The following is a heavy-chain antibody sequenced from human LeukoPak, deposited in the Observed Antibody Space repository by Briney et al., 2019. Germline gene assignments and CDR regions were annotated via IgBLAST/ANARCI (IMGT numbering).Heavy chain of an antibody. CDR3: ARGGGEYGDYPAAFDI. D-gene: IGHD4-17*01. CDR2: IYYSGST. CDR1: GGSISSGDYY. V-gene: IGHV4-30-4*08. Sequence: SETLSLTCTVSGGSISSGDYYRSWIRQPPGKGLEWIGYIYYSGSTYYNPSLKSRVTISVDTSKNQFSLKLSSVTAADTAVYYCARGGGEYGDYPAAFDIWGQGTMVTVSS. J-gene: IGHJ3*02.